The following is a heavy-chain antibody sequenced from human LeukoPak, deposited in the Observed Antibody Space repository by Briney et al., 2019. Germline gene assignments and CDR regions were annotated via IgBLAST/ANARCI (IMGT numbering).Heavy chain of an antibody. J-gene: IGHJ4*02. Sequence: GGSLRLSCAASGLTFSYVWMIWVRQAPGKGLEWVGRSRTKRDGGTTDYAAPVKGRFTMSRDDSKNTLYLQMNSLKTEDTAVYYCTTQGPAASFDYWGQGTLVTVSS. CDR3: TTQGPAASFDY. CDR1: GLTFSYVW. CDR2: SRTKRDGGTT. D-gene: IGHD2-2*01. V-gene: IGHV3-15*01.